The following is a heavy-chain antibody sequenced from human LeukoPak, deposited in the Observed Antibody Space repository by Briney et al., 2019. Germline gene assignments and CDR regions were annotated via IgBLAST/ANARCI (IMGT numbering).Heavy chain of an antibody. CDR3: ARGRYYGSGRNTRLSYYFDY. Sequence: SETLPLTCAVYGGSFSGYYWSWIRQPPGKGLEWIGEINHSGSTNYNPSLKSRVTISVDTSKNQFSLKLSSVTAADTAVYYCARGRYYGSGRNTRLSYYFDYWGQGTLVTVSS. D-gene: IGHD3-10*01. CDR1: GGSFSGYY. V-gene: IGHV4-34*01. CDR2: INHSGST. J-gene: IGHJ4*02.